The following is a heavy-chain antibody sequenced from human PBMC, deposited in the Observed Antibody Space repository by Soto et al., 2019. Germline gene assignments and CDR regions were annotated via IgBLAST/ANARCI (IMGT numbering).Heavy chain of an antibody. J-gene: IGHJ1*01. D-gene: IGHD2-8*02. CDR1: GFTVSTYG. CDR3: TGEVASGY. Sequence: QVQLVESGGGVVQPGRSLRLSCAVSGFTVSTYGMHWVRQAPGKGLEWVAGISRDGGTKYYADYVKGRFTISRDNSRNPLFLAMNSLRSDDMAVYSCTGEVASGYWGQGTLVTLSS. V-gene: IGHV3-30*03. CDR2: ISRDGGTK.